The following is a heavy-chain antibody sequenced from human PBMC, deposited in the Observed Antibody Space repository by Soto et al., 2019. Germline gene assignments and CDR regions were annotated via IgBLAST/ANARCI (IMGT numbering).Heavy chain of an antibody. Sequence: GGSLRLSCAASGFTFSSYGMHWVRQAPGKGLEWVAVISYDGSNKYYADSVKGRFTISRKNSKNTLYLQMNSLGAEDTPGNYCAKDPRLSSIAAAGKYGFDPWGQGTLVTVSS. CDR3: AKDPRLSSIAAAGKYGFDP. CDR1: GFTFSSYG. CDR2: ISYDGSNK. D-gene: IGHD6-13*01. J-gene: IGHJ5*02. V-gene: IGHV3-30*18.